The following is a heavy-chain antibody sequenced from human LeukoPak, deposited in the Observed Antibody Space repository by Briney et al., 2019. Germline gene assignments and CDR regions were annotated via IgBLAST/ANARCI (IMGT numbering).Heavy chain of an antibody. D-gene: IGHD3-10*01. CDR3: ARRMVRGVINPGYFDY. CDR1: GGSISSSSYY. V-gene: IGHV4-39*07. CDR2: IYYSGST. Sequence: PSETLSLTCTVSGGSISSSSYYWGWIRQPPGKGLEWIGSIYYSGSTYYNPSLKSRVTISVDTSKNQFSLKLSSVTAADTAVYYCARRMVRGVINPGYFDYWGQGTLVTVSS. J-gene: IGHJ4*02.